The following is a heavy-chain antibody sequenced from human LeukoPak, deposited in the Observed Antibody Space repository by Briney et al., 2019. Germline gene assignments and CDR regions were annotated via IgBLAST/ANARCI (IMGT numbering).Heavy chain of an antibody. D-gene: IGHD1-14*01. J-gene: IGHJ4*02. CDR1: GYTLTELS. CDR2: FDPEVGET. V-gene: IGHV1-24*01. Sequence: ASVKVSCKVSGYTLTELSMHWVRQAPGKGLWWMGGFDPEVGETIYAQKFQGRVTMTEDTSTDTAYMALSSLRSEDTDVYYCARVPCAQCGNYYFDYWGQGTLVTVSS. CDR3: ARVPCAQCGNYYFDY.